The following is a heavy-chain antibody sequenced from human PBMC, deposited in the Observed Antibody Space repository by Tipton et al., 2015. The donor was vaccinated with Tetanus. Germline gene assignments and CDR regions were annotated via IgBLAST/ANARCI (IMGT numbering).Heavy chain of an antibody. D-gene: IGHD4-17*01. CDR3: ARGGDPDYYYYYGMDV. J-gene: IGHJ6*02. V-gene: IGHV1-69*01. Sequence: QMQLVQSGAEVKKPGSSVKVSCKASGGTFSSYAISWVRQAPGQGLEWMGGIIPIFGTANYAQKFQGRVTITADESTSPAYMELSSLRSEDTAVYYCARGGDPDYYYYYGMDVWGQGTTVTVSS. CDR2: IIPIFGTA. CDR1: GGTFSSYA.